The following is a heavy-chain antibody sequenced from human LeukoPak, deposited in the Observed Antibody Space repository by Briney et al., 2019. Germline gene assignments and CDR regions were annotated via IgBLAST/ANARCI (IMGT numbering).Heavy chain of an antibody. CDR1: GYTFSHFG. V-gene: IGHV1-18*01. J-gene: IGHJ6*03. CDR3: VRDAGGLDYYYYMDV. D-gene: IGHD2-15*01. CDR2: NSAYNGNT. Sequence: ASVRVSCKASGYTFSHFGINWVRQAPGQGLEWMGWNSAYNGNTNYAQNLQGRVTMTADTSTSIAYMELRSLRPDDTAVYYCVRDAGGLDYYYYMDVWGTGTTVTVSS.